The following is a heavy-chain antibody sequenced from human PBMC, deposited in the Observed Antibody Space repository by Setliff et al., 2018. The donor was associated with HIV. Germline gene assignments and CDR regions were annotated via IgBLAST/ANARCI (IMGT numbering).Heavy chain of an antibody. J-gene: IGHJ4*02. Sequence: NPSETLSLTCAVYGGSFSGYYWSWIRQPPGKGLEWIGRMYHSGSTYSNPSLKSRVTMSIDTSKNQLSLKLRSVTAADTAVYYCASGYNYAYSDYWGQGTLVTVSS. CDR3: ASGYNYAYSDY. CDR2: MYHSGST. CDR1: GGSFSGYY. V-gene: IGHV4-34*01. D-gene: IGHD5-18*01.